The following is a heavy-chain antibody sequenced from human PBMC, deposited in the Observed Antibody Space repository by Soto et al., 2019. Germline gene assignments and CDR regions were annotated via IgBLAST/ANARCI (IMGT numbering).Heavy chain of an antibody. CDR3: AKTGGDYCISTSCYGLDY. CDR1: GFTFSSYD. Sequence: GGSLRLSCAASGFTFSSYDMHWVRQAPGKGLEWVAVIWYDGSNKYYADSVKGRFTISRDNSKNTLYLQMNSLRAEDTAVYYCAKTGGDYCISTSCYGLDYWGQGTLVTVSS. V-gene: IGHV3-33*06. CDR2: IWYDGSNK. D-gene: IGHD2-2*01. J-gene: IGHJ4*02.